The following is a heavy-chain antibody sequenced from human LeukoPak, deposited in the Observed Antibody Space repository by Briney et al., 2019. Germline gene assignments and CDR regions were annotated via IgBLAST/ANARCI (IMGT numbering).Heavy chain of an antibody. CDR1: GFTFSSYA. Sequence: AGGSLRLSCAASGFTFSSYAMHWVRQAPGKGLEYVSAISSNGGSTYYANSVKGRFTISRDNSKNTLYLQMGSLRAEVMAVYYCARSARRAYCGGDCYSGGAFDIWGQGTMVTVSS. J-gene: IGHJ3*02. CDR2: ISSNGGST. CDR3: ARSARRAYCGGDCYSGGAFDI. D-gene: IGHD2-21*02. V-gene: IGHV3-64*01.